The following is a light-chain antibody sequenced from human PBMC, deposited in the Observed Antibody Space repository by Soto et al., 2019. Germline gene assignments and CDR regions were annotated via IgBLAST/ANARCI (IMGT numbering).Light chain of an antibody. CDR2: DAS. J-gene: IGKJ4*01. V-gene: IGKV1-9*01. Sequence: RGPVPCLASDDITNYFAWYQQKAGKAPKLLIYDASTLYSGVPSRFSGSGSGTDFTLAISGLQPEDFATYYCQQLSRYPSTFGGGTKVDIK. CDR3: QQLSRYPST. CDR1: DDITNY.